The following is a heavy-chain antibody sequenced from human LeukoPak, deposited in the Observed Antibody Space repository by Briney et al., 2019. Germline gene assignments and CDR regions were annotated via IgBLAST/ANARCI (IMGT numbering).Heavy chain of an antibody. CDR3: TTGIRGD. V-gene: IGHV3-64*04. CDR2: ISSNGGST. D-gene: IGHD3-3*02. Sequence: GGSLRLSCSASGFTFSSYAMHWVRQAPGKGLEYVSAISSNGGSTYYADSVKGRFTISRDDSKNTLYLQMNSLKTEDTAIYYCTTGIRGDWGQGTLVTVSS. CDR1: GFTFSSYA. J-gene: IGHJ4*02.